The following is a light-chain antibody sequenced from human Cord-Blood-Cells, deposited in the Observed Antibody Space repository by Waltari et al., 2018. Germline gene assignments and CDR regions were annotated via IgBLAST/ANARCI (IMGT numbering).Light chain of an antibody. CDR1: QGISSN. J-gene: IGKJ1*01. V-gene: IGKV1-8*01. CDR3: QQYYSYPRT. Sequence: AIRMTQSPSSFPASTGDRVTITCRASQGISSNLAWYQQKPGKAPKLLIYAASTLQSGVPSRFSGSGSGTDFTLTISCLQSEDFATYYCQQYYSYPRTFGQGTKVEIK. CDR2: AAS.